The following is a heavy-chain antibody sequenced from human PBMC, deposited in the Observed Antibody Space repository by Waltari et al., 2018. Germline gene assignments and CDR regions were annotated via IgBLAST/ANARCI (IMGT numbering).Heavy chain of an antibody. V-gene: IGHV3-23*01. D-gene: IGHD5-18*01. Sequence: EVQLLMSGGGLVQPGGSLKLSCTASGFIFSNYAMHWVRQSPERGLQWVSGISGRGVKTYYADSVKGRFTISRDNSKNTLFLQMDSLRAEDAALYFCAKDREAMSAMVTVTYFDSWGQGARVSVSS. CDR2: ISGRGVKT. CDR3: AKDREAMSAMVTVTYFDS. CDR1: GFIFSNYA. J-gene: IGHJ4*02.